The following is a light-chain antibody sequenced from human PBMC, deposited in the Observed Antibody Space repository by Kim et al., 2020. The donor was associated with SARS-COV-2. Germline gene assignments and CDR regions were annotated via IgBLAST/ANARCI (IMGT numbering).Light chain of an antibody. V-gene: IGLV2-14*03. Sequence: QSALTQPASVSGSPGQSITISCTGTSSDVGAYDYVSWYQQHPGKAPKLIISDVGDRPSGVSTRFSGSKSGNTASLTISGLQPEDEADYYCNSYTSSNTFYVFGTGTKVTVL. J-gene: IGLJ1*01. CDR3: NSYTSSNTFYV. CDR1: SSDVGAYDY. CDR2: DVG.